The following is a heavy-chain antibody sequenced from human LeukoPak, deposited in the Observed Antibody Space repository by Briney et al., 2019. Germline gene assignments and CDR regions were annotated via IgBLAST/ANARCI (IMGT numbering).Heavy chain of an antibody. Sequence: SETLSLTCAVYGGSFSGYYWSWIRQPPGKGLEWIGEINHSGSTNYNPSLKSRDTISVDTSKNQFSLKLSSVTAADTAVYYCARGTQLWLPTNWFDPWGQGTLVTVSS. CDR3: ARGTQLWLPTNWFDP. CDR1: GGSFSGYY. J-gene: IGHJ5*02. CDR2: INHSGST. V-gene: IGHV4-34*01. D-gene: IGHD5-18*01.